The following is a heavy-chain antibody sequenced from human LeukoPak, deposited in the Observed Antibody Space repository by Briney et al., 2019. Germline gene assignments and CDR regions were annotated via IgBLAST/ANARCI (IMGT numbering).Heavy chain of an antibody. V-gene: IGHV4-4*02. CDR1: GGSISSSNW. CDR2: IYHSGST. J-gene: IGHJ4*02. D-gene: IGHD1-1*01. CDR3: ARQENWRSFDY. Sequence: PSETLSLTCAVSGGSISSSNWWSWVRQPPGKGLEWIGEIYHSGSTNYNPSLKSRVTISVDTSKNQFSLRLSSVAAADTAVYYCARQENWRSFDYWGQGTLVTVSS.